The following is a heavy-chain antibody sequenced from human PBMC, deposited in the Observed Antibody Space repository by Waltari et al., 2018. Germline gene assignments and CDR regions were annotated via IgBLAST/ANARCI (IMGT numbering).Heavy chain of an antibody. CDR3: ARDMADYSTATYYYYGMDV. CDR2: IKQDGSEK. V-gene: IGHV3-7*01. CDR1: GFTFSSYW. Sequence: EVQLVESGGGLVQPGGSLRLSCAASGFTFSSYWMSWVRQAPGQGLEGVANIKQDGSEKYNVDSVKGRFTISRDNAKNSLYLQMNSLRAEDTAVYYCARDMADYSTATYYYYGMDVWGQGTTVTVSS. J-gene: IGHJ6*02. D-gene: IGHD4-4*01.